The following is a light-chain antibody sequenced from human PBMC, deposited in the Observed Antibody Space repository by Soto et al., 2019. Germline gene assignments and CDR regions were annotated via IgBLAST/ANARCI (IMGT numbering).Light chain of an antibody. CDR1: QSVSSN. Sequence: EIVMTQSPATLSVCPGERATLSCRASQSVSSNLAWYQQKPGQAPRLLIYGASTRATGIPDRFSGSGSGTEFTLTISSLQSEDFAVYYCQQYNDWPWTFGQGTKVDIK. CDR3: QQYNDWPWT. V-gene: IGKV3-15*01. CDR2: GAS. J-gene: IGKJ1*01.